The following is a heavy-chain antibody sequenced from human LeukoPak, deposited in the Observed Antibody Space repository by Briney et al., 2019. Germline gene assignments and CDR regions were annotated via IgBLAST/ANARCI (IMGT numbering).Heavy chain of an antibody. Sequence: SQTLSLTCTVSGGSISSGDYYWSWIRQPPGKGLEWIGYIYYSGSTYYNPSLKSRVTISVDTSKNQFSLKLSSVTAADTAVYYCAKVRKETVRGGDYYVFDYWGQGTLVTVSS. J-gene: IGHJ4*02. CDR3: AKVRKETVRGGDYYVFDY. D-gene: IGHD2-21*02. CDR2: IYYSGST. CDR1: GGSISSGDYY. V-gene: IGHV4-30-4*01.